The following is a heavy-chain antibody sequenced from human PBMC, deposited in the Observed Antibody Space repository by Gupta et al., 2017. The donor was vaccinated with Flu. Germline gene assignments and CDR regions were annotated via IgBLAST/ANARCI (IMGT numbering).Heavy chain of an antibody. V-gene: IGHV3-23*01. J-gene: IGHJ4*02. CDR2: IGGSGGST. Sequence: EVLLFESGGGLVQPGVSLRLSFSASGFTFSSYAMSWVRQAAGKGLEGGSVIGGSGGSTYYADAVKGRFTISRDNSKNTLYLQMNSLRAEDTAVYYCAKDYSGAFDYWGQGTLVTVSS. D-gene: IGHD6-25*01. CDR3: AKDYSGAFDY. CDR1: GFTFSSYA.